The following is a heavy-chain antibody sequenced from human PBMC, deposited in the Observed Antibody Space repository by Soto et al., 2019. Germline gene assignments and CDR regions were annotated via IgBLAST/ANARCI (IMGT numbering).Heavy chain of an antibody. D-gene: IGHD3-16*01. CDR2: ISAYNGNT. V-gene: IGHV1-18*01. Sequence: QVQLVQSGAEVKKPGASVKVSCKASGYTFTSYGISWVRQAPGQGLEWMGWISAYNGNTNYAQKLQGRVTMTRDTSTSTAFMELRRLRSDDTAVYYCARDAQGVFLHYWGQGTLVTVSS. CDR1: GYTFTSYG. J-gene: IGHJ4*02. CDR3: ARDAQGVFLHY.